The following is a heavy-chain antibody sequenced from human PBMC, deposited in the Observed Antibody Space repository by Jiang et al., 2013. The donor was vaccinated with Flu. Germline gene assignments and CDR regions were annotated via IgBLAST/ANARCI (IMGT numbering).Heavy chain of an antibody. Sequence: KPTQTLTLTCTFSGFSLSTSGMCVSWIRQPPGKALEWLARIDWDDDKYYSTSLKTRLTISKDTSKNQVVLTMTNMDPVDTATYYCARIVAVAGPGEVDYWGQGNPGHRXL. V-gene: IGHV2-70*11. CDR3: ARIVAVAGPGEVDY. CDR2: IDWDDDK. D-gene: IGHD6-19*01. CDR1: GFSLSTSGMC. J-gene: IGHJ4*02.